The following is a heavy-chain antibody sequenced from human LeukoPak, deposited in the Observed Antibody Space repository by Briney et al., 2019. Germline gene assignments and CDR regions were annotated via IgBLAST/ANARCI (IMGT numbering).Heavy chain of an antibody. J-gene: IGHJ6*03. CDR3: ARSDYKLGMTNYYYSMDV. CDR1: GGSFSGYY. Sequence: SETLSLTCAVYGGSFSGYYGRWIRQPPGKGLEWIGEINPSGSTNYNPSLKSRVTMSVDTSKNQFSLKLSCVTAADTAVYYCARSDYKLGMTNYYYSMDVWGKGTTVTVYS. V-gene: IGHV4-34*01. CDR2: INPSGST. D-gene: IGHD3-10*01.